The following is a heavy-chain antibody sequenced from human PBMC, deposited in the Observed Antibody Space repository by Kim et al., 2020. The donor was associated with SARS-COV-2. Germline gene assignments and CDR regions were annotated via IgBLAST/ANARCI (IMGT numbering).Heavy chain of an antibody. CDR3: ARGLPGIAAAATYYFDY. V-gene: IGHV1-46*01. D-gene: IGHD6-13*01. J-gene: IGHJ4*02. Sequence: ASVKVSCKASGYTFTSYYMHWVRQAPGQGLEWMGIINPSGGSTSYAQKFQGRVTMTRDTSTSTVYMELSSLRSEDTAVYYCARGLPGIAAAATYYFDYWGQGTLVTVSS. CDR2: INPSGGST. CDR1: GYTFTSYY.